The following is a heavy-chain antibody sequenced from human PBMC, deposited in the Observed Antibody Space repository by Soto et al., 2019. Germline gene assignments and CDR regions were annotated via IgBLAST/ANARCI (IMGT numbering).Heavy chain of an antibody. V-gene: IGHV1-2*02. D-gene: IGHD1-26*01. CDR2: ISPNSGGT. Sequence: QVQLVQSGAEVKKSGASVKISCKASGYSFTGYYIHWLRQAPGQGFEWMGEISPNSGGTKYAQKFQGRVTMTRDTSITTVYMDLSNLSADDTAVYYCGKGRSGDVGVFYWGQGTLVTVYS. CDR3: GKGRSGDVGVFY. CDR1: GYSFTGYY. J-gene: IGHJ4*02.